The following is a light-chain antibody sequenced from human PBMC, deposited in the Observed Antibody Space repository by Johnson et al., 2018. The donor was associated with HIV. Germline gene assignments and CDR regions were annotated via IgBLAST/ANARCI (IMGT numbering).Light chain of an antibody. CDR1: SSNIGSNF. CDR3: GTWDSSLSAGGV. Sequence: QPVLTQPPSVSAAPGQKVTISCSGSSSNIGSNFVSWYQQLPGKAPKLLIYDNNKQPSGIPDRFSGSKSGTSATLGIPGLQPGDEADYYCGTWDSSLSAGGVFGTGTKVTVL. J-gene: IGLJ1*01. V-gene: IGLV1-51*01. CDR2: DNN.